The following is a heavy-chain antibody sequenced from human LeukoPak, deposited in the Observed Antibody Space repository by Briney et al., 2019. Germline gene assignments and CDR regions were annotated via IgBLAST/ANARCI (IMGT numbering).Heavy chain of an antibody. J-gene: IGHJ3*01. Sequence: GGSLRLSCAASGFTFSSYSMNWVRQAPGKGLEWISYISHYSTSTYYADSVTGRFTISRDNAKNSLFLQMNSLRPDDTGTYYCASLLVGGTRRNRDPIDVWGQGTMVTVSS. CDR3: ASLLVGGTRRNRDPIDV. V-gene: IGHV3-48*01. D-gene: IGHD1-26*01. CDR2: ISHYSTST. CDR1: GFTFSSYS.